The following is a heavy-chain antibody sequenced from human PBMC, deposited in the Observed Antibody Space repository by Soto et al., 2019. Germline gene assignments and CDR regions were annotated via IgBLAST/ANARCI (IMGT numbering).Heavy chain of an antibody. J-gene: IGHJ3*02. Sequence: QVQLQESGPGLVKPSQTLSLTCTVSGSSISSGDYYWSWIRQPPGKGLEWIGYIYYSGSTYYNPSLKDRVTRSVDTAKNQFSLKLSSVTAADTAVYYCSRDWGVWFGEDAFDIWGQGTMVTVSS. CDR3: SRDWGVWFGEDAFDI. CDR2: IYYSGST. D-gene: IGHD3-10*01. V-gene: IGHV4-30-4*08. CDR1: GSSISSGDYY.